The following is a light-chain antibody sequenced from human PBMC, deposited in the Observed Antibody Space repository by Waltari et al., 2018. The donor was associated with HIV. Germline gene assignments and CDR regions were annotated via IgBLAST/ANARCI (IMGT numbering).Light chain of an antibody. Sequence: EIVMTQSPVTLSVSPGERATLFCRASQLDSSKIAWYQQRPGQAPSLLMYAAATRAAGVPARFSGSGYGTEFTLTISNLQSEDFAVYYCQQYNDWPLTFGGGTRVEIK. J-gene: IGKJ4*01. V-gene: IGKV3-15*01. CDR3: QQYNDWPLT. CDR1: QLDSSK. CDR2: AAA.